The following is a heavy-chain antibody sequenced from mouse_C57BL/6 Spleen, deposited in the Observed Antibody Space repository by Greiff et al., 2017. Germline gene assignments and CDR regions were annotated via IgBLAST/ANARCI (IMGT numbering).Heavy chain of an antibody. V-gene: IGHV1-42*01. CDR3: ARSSYYYGSYYFDY. D-gene: IGHD1-1*01. Sequence: EVKLQESGPELVKPGASVKISCKASGYSFTGYYMNWVKQSPEKSLEWIGEINPSTGGTTYNQKFKAKATLTVDKSSSTAYMQLKSLTSEDSAVYYCARSSYYYGSYYFDYWGQGTTLTVSS. CDR2: INPSTGGT. J-gene: IGHJ2*01. CDR1: GYSFTGYY.